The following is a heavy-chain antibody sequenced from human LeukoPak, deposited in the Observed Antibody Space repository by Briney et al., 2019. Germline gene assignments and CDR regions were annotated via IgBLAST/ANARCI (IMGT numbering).Heavy chain of an antibody. J-gene: IGHJ4*02. D-gene: IGHD6-13*01. CDR2: IYPGDSDT. CDR1: GYSFTSYW. Sequence: GESLKISCKGSGYSFTSYWIGWVRQMPGKGLEWMGIIYPGDSDTRYSPPFQGQVTISADKPISTAYLQWSSLKASDTAMYYCARGTTAAGKLRYFDYWGQGTLVTVSS. V-gene: IGHV5-51*04. CDR3: ARGTTAAGKLRYFDY.